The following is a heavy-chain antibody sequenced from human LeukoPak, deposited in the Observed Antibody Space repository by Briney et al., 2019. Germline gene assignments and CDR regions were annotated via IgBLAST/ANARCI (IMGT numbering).Heavy chain of an antibody. CDR2: TYNRAKWYN. D-gene: IGHD6-19*01. J-gene: IGHJ6*02. CDR1: GDSVSINSAA. CDR3: ARTLKKAVAGSYYYYGMDV. V-gene: IGHV6-1*01. Sequence: SQTLSLTYAISGDSVSINSAAWNWVRQSPARGLEWLGRTYNRAKWYNDNAVWVKRRITIKPDTSKSQFSLQLNSVTPEDTAVYYCARTLKKAVAGSYYYYGMDVWGQGTTVTVSS.